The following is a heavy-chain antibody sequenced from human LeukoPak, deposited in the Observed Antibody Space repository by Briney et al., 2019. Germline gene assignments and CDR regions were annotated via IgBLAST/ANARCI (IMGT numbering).Heavy chain of an antibody. CDR2: IYYSGST. J-gene: IGHJ4*02. CDR1: GGSISSSSYY. D-gene: IGHD1-26*01. Sequence: SETLSLTCTVSGGSISSSSYYWGWIRQPPGTGLEWIGSIYYSGSTYYNPSLKSRVTISVDTSKNQFSLKLSSVTAADTAVYYCASSTSIVGATPFDYWGQGTLVTVSS. CDR3: ASSTSIVGATPFDY. V-gene: IGHV4-39*07.